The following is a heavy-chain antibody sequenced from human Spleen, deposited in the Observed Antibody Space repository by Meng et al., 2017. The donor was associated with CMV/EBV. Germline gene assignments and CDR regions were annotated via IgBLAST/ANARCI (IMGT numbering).Heavy chain of an antibody. V-gene: IGHV4-38-2*02. Sequence: GSLRLSCTVSGYSITSGYYWGWIRQPPGKGLEWIGSMYSFGRTYYNPSLKSRVTISVDTSKNQLSLKLNSVTAADSAVYYCARDSTEALDIWGHGTMVTVSS. CDR1: GYSITSGYY. CDR2: MYSFGRT. CDR3: ARDSTEALDI. J-gene: IGHJ3*02.